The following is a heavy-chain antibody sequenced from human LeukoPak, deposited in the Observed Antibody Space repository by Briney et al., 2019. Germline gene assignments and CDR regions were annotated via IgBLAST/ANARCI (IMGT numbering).Heavy chain of an antibody. D-gene: IGHD1-26*01. CDR2: IYYSGST. V-gene: IGHV4-59*01. J-gene: IGHJ4*02. CDR3: ARDVGATTGDFDY. Sequence: SETLSLTCTVSGGSISSYYWSWIRQPPGEGLEWIGYIYYSGSTNYNPSLKSRVTMSVDTSKNQFSLKLSSVTAADTAVYYCARDVGATTGDFDYWGQGTLVTVSS. CDR1: GGSISSYY.